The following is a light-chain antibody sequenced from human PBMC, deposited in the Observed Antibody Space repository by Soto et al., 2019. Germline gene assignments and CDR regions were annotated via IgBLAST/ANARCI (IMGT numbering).Light chain of an antibody. J-gene: IGLJ2*01. Sequence: QSVLTQPPSVSGSPGQSVTISCAGTSSDVGASNRVSWYQQPPGTAPKLLIYEVNNRPSGVPNRFSGSKSGNTASLTISGLQTEDEADYYCSSYTTGMTIFGGGTKLTVL. CDR1: SSDVGASNR. CDR3: SSYTTGMTI. V-gene: IGLV2-18*02. CDR2: EVN.